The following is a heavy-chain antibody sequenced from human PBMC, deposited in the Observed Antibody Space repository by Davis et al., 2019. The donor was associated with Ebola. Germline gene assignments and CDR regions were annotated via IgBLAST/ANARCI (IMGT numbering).Heavy chain of an antibody. Sequence: SETLSLTCTVSGGSISSSSYYWGWIRQPPGKGLEWIGSIYYSGSTYYNPSLKSRVTISVDTSKNQFSLKLSSVTAADTAVYYCAVVVAATWTFDYWGQGTLVTVSS. D-gene: IGHD2-15*01. J-gene: IGHJ4*02. V-gene: IGHV4-39*01. CDR1: GGSISSSSYY. CDR3: AVVVAATWTFDY. CDR2: IYYSGST.